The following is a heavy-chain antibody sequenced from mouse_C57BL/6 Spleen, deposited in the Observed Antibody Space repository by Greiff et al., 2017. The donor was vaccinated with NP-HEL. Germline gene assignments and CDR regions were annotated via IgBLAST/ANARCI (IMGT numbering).Heavy chain of an antibody. Sequence: VKLMESGPELVKPGASVKISCKASGYAFSSSWMNWVKQRPGKGLEWIGRIYPGDGDTNYNGKFKGKATLTADKSSSTAYMQLSSLTSEDSAVYFCAREDFSYYAMDYWGQGTSVTVSS. CDR3: AREDFSYYAMDY. V-gene: IGHV1-82*01. CDR1: GYAFSSSW. J-gene: IGHJ4*01. CDR2: IYPGDGDT.